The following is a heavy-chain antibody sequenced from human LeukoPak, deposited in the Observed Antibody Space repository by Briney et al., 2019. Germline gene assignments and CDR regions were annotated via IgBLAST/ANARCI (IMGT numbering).Heavy chain of an antibody. Sequence: SEPLSLTCTVSGGPITSYYWSWVRQPPGKGLEWMGYIYYSGSTSYNPSLKSRVTISLDTSRNQLSLKLSSVTTADTAVYYCARLFAYCSSASCTDFWGQGTLVTVSS. CDR1: GGPITSYY. V-gene: IGHV4-59*01. D-gene: IGHD2-2*01. CDR3: ARLFAYCSSASCTDF. J-gene: IGHJ4*02. CDR2: IYYSGST.